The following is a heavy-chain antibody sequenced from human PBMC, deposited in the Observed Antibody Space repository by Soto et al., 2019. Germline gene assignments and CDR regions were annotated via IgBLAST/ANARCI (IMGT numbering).Heavy chain of an antibody. J-gene: IGHJ6*02. V-gene: IGHV3-21*01. CDR2: ISSYSRYI. D-gene: IGHD2-21*02. CDR3: ARAYCGGDCLRHYYGMDV. Sequence: GGSLRLSCAVSGFTFSSYNMNWVRQAPGKGLEWVSSISSYSRYIYYADSVKGRFTISRDNAKNSRYLQMNSLRAEDTAVYYCARAYCGGDCLRHYYGMDVWGQGTTVTVSS. CDR1: GFTFSSYN.